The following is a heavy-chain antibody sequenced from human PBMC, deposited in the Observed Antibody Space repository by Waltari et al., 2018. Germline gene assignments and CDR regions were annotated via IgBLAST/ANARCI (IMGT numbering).Heavy chain of an antibody. CDR2: IKQDGSEK. Sequence: EVQLVESGGGLVQPGGSLRLSCAASGFTFSSYWMSWVRQAPGKGLEWVANIKQDGSEKYYVDSVKGRFTISRDNAKNSLYLQMNSLRAEDTAVYYCAREKVRSGSSCRPFDYWGQGTLVTVSS. CDR1: GFTFSSYW. V-gene: IGHV3-7*01. CDR3: AREKVRSGSSCRPFDY. D-gene: IGHD6-13*01. J-gene: IGHJ4*02.